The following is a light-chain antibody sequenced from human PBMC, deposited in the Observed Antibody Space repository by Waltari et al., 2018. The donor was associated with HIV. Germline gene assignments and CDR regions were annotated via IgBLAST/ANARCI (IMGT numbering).Light chain of an antibody. J-gene: IGKJ5*01. CDR2: WAS. CDR3: QQYYTLLPIS. CDR1: QSVLHSSNNKNY. V-gene: IGKV4-1*01. Sequence: DIVMTQSPDSLAVSLGERATINCKSSQSVLHSSNNKNYLAWYQQKPGQPPKLLIYWASTRESGVPDRFSGSGSGTDFTLTISSLQAEDVAVYYCQQYYTLLPISFGQGTRLEIK.